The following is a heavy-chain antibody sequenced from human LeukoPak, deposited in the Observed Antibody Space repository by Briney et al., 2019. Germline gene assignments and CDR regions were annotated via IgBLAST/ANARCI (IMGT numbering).Heavy chain of an antibody. CDR3: ARGDYYGSGSYSIFYGMDV. D-gene: IGHD3-10*01. Sequence: GGSLRLYCAASGFTFSSYEMNWVRQAPGKGLEWVSYISSSGSTIYYADSAKGRFTISRVNAKNSLYLQMNSLRAEDTAVYYCARGDYYGSGSYSIFYGMDVWGKGTTVTVSS. CDR2: ISSSGSTI. J-gene: IGHJ6*04. CDR1: GFTFSSYE. V-gene: IGHV3-48*03.